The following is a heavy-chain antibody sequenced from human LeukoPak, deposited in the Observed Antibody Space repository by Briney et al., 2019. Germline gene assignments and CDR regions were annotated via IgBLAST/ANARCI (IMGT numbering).Heavy chain of an antibody. CDR3: AKHRSGNYAFDY. Sequence: GGSLRLSCAASGFTFSTCGLSWVRQAPGKGLEWVSVITRGGGSTYNADSVKGRFTISRDNSRNTLYLQMNSLRAEDTAVYYCAKHRSGNYAFDYWGQGTLVTVSS. CDR1: GFTFSTCG. D-gene: IGHD1-26*01. J-gene: IGHJ4*02. V-gene: IGHV3-23*01. CDR2: ITRGGGST.